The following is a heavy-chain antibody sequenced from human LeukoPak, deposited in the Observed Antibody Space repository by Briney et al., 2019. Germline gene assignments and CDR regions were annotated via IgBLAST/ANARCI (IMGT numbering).Heavy chain of an antibody. J-gene: IGHJ4*02. CDR1: GFTFGSHA. D-gene: IGHD4-23*01. Sequence: GGSLRLSCEASGFTFGSHAMYWVRQAPGKGLEWVSGISGRGDNTYYADSVKGRFTISRDNSKNTLRLQMNSLRDEDTAVYYCAKRVQGNTGPFHCWGQGTLASVSS. V-gene: IGHV3-23*01. CDR2: ISGRGDNT. CDR3: AKRVQGNTGPFHC.